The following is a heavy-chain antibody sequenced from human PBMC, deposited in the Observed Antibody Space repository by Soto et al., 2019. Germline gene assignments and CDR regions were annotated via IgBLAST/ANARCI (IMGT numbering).Heavy chain of an antibody. D-gene: IGHD2-21*02. CDR3: ARFQVVTPLDY. J-gene: IGHJ4*02. Sequence: QVQLVQSGAEVKKPGASVKVSCKASGYTFTSYGISWVRQAPGQGLEWMGWVSAFTGNTNYAQHLQGRVTTTTDTSTTTADMELSSLSSDDTAVYYGARFQVVTPLDYWGLGTLATISS. V-gene: IGHV1-18*01. CDR1: GYTFTSYG. CDR2: VSAFTGNT.